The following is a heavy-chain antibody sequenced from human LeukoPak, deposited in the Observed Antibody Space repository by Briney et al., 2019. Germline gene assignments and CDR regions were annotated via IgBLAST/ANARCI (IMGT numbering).Heavy chain of an antibody. Sequence: GRSLRLSCAASGFTFSSYGMHWVRQAPGKGLEWVAVISYDGSNKYYADSVKGRFTISRDNSKNTLYLQMNSLRAEDTAVYYCAKDRLYCSSTSCYYHYYGMDVWGQGTTVTVSS. D-gene: IGHD2-2*01. V-gene: IGHV3-30*18. CDR3: AKDRLYCSSTSCYYHYYGMDV. CDR2: ISYDGSNK. CDR1: GFTFSSYG. J-gene: IGHJ6*02.